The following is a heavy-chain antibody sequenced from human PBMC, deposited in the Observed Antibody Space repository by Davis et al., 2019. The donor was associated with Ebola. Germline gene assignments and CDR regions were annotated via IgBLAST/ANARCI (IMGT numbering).Heavy chain of an antibody. CDR1: GFTFSSYA. Sequence: GESLKISCAASGFTFSSYAMHWVRQAPGKGLEYVSAISSNGGSTYYADSVKGRFTISRDNSKNTLYLQMNSLRPEDTAVYYCAKSDKLDYWGQGTLVTVSS. CDR2: ISSNGGST. J-gene: IGHJ4*02. CDR3: AKSDKLDY. V-gene: IGHV3-64D*06. D-gene: IGHD2-21*01.